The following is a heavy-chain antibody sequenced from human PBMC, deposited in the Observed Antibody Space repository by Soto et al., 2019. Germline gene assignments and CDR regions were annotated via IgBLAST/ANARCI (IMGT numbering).Heavy chain of an antibody. V-gene: IGHV3-33*01. J-gene: IGHJ2*01. D-gene: IGHD3-10*01. CDR1: GFTFSSYG. Sequence: QVQLVESGGGVVQPGRSLRLSCAASGFTFSSYGMHWVRQAPGKGLEWVAVIWYDGSNKYYADSVKGRFTISRDNSKNTLSLQMNSLGAEDTAVYYGARNNQRELTPSWYFDLWGRGTLVTVSS. CDR3: ARNNQRELTPSWYFDL. CDR2: IWYDGSNK.